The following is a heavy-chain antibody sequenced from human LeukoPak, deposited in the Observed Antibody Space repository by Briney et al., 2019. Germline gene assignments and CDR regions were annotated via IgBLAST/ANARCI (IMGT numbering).Heavy chain of an antibody. J-gene: IGHJ3*02. CDR1: GGSISSSSYS. CDR2: IYYSGST. D-gene: IGHD3-10*01. Sequence: PSETLSLTCTVSGGSISSSSYSWGWIRQPPGKGLEWIGSIYYSGSTYYNPSLKSRVTISVDTPKNQFSLKLSSVTAADTAVYYCARRMITMVRGAKLEDIWGQGTMVTVSS. CDR3: ARRMITMVRGAKLEDI. V-gene: IGHV4-39*01.